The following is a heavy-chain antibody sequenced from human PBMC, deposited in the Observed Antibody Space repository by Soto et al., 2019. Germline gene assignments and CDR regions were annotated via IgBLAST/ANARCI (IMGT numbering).Heavy chain of an antibody. V-gene: IGHV1-18*01. CDR2: IGPYNGKT. J-gene: IGHJ4*02. CDR1: GYTFTEYG. D-gene: IGHD4-17*01. Sequence: QVQLVQSGAEVTQPGASVKVSCKTSGYTFTEYGISWFRQAPGQGLEWMGWIGPYNGKTNYIQEFQDRVTITTDTSSTTVYMDLRTLKSDDTAIYFCARADYGDTKIYSFDHWGQGTLVTVSS. CDR3: ARADYGDTKIYSFDH.